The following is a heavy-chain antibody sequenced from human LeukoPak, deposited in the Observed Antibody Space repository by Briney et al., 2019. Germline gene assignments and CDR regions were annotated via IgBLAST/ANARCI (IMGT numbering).Heavy chain of an antibody. J-gene: IGHJ3*02. V-gene: IGHV3-66*02. CDR3: ARGHNGIVGATTSDAFDI. CDR1: GFTVSSNY. Sequence: PGGSLRLSYAASGFTVSSNYMSWVRQAPGKGLEWVSVIYSGGSTYYADSVKGRFTISRDNSKNTLYLQMNSLRAEDTAVYYCARGHNGIVGATTSDAFDIWGQGTMVTVSS. D-gene: IGHD1-26*01. CDR2: IYSGGST.